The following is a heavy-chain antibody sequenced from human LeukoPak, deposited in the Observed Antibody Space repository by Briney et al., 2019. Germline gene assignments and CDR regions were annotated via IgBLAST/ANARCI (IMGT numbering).Heavy chain of an antibody. CDR3: AKDYAAYSSSWYPDAFDI. V-gene: IGHV3-30*02. CDR1: GFTFSSYG. D-gene: IGHD6-13*01. Sequence: PGGSLRLSCAASGFTFSSYGMHWVRQAPGKGLEWVAFIRYDGSNKYYADSVKGRFTISRDNSKNTLYLQMNSLRAEDTAVYYCAKDYAAYSSSWYPDAFDIWGQGTMVTVSS. J-gene: IGHJ3*02. CDR2: IRYDGSNK.